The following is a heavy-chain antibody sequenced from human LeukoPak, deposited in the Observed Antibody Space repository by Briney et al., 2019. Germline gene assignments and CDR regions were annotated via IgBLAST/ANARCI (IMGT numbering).Heavy chain of an antibody. CDR2: IYTSGST. CDR3: AREVKGYYDSSGSENFDY. D-gene: IGHD3-22*01. V-gene: IGHV4-61*02. J-gene: IGHJ4*02. CDR1: GGSISSGSYY. Sequence: SQTLSLTCTVSGGSISSGSYYWSWIRQPAGKGLEWIGRIYTSGSTNYNPSLKSRVTISVDTSKNQFSLKLSPVTAADTAVYYCAREVKGYYDSSGSENFDYWGQGTLVTVSS.